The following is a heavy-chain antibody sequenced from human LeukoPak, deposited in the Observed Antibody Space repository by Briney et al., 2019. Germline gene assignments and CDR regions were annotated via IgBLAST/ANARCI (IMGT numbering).Heavy chain of an antibody. CDR1: GFTFSRYW. CDR2: TNSDGSIT. D-gene: IGHD3-10*01. V-gene: IGHV3-74*01. Sequence: GWSLRLSCAASGFTFSRYWMHWVRRAPGKGLVWGSRTNSDGSITTDADSVKGRFTISRDNAKNTLYLQMNSLRAEDTAVYYCAREGGGFDYWGQGILVTV. CDR3: AREGGGFDY. J-gene: IGHJ4*02.